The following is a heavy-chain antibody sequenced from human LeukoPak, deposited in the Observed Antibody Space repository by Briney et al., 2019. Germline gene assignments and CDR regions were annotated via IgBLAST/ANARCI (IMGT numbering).Heavy chain of an antibody. CDR3: AREGHNLWFGTGFDF. J-gene: IGHJ4*02. CDR2: IRDKANSFIT. CDR1: GFTFSSYA. D-gene: IGHD3-10*01. Sequence: GGSLRLSCAASGFTFSSYAMSWVRQAPGKGLEWVGRIRDKANSFITEYAASVKGRFTISRDESKNSLYLQMNSLKTEDTAVYYCAREGHNLWFGTGFDFWGQGTLVTVSS. V-gene: IGHV3-72*01.